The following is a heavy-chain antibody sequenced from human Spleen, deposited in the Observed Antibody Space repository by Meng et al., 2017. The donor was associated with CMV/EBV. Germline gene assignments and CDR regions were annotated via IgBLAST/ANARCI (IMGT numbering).Heavy chain of an antibody. J-gene: IGHJ4*02. CDR2: IYHSGST. CDR1: GASISSGNW. V-gene: IGHV4-4*02. D-gene: IGHD2-2*01. Sequence: GQVQEWGPGLVKPSGTLSLPCVVSGASISSGNWWNWVRQPPGKGLEWIGDIYHSGSTNYNPSLKSRVTISVDKSKNQFSLKLSSVTAADTAMYYCARGGGCSSSSCDLDYWGQGVLVTVSS. CDR3: ARGGGCSSSSCDLDY.